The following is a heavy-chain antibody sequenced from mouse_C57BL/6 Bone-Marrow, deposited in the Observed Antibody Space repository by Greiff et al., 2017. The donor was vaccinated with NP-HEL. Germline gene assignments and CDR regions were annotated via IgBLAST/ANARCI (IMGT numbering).Heavy chain of an antibody. CDR3: ARPEYYGSRWAMDY. CDR1: GYTFTSYT. Sequence: VQLQQSGAELARPGASVKMSCKASGYTFTSYTMHWVKQRPGQGLEWIGYINPSSGYTKYNQKFKDKATLTADKSSSTAYMQLSSLTSEDSAVYYCARPEYYGSRWAMDYWGQGTAVTVSS. V-gene: IGHV1-4*01. D-gene: IGHD1-1*01. J-gene: IGHJ4*01. CDR2: INPSSGYT.